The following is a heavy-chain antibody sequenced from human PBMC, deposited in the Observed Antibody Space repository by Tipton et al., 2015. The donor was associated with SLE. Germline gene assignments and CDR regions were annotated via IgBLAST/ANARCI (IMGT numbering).Heavy chain of an antibody. J-gene: IGHJ6*03. CDR1: GFIFSDYS. CDR2: ISGTGGTM. Sequence: SLRLSCAASGFIFSDYSMNWVRQAPGKGLEWVAYISGTGGTMYYADSVRGRFTTSRDNAKKSLYLQMNSLRPEDTALYYCAKDTVAGRSGYYYYMDVWGNGTTVTVSS. CDR3: AKDTVAGRSGYYYYMDV. D-gene: IGHD6-19*01. V-gene: IGHV3-48*04.